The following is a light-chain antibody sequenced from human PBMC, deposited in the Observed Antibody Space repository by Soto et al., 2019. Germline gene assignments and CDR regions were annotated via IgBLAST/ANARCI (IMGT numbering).Light chain of an antibody. J-gene: IGKJ4*01. V-gene: IGKV3-20*01. CDR1: QSVSSSF. CDR2: RAS. Sequence: IVMTQSPGTLSLSPGERATLSCRASQSVSSSFLAWYQQKPGQAPRLLISRASSRATGIPDRFSGSGSGTDFTLTINRLEPEDFAVYYWQQYGSSPLTFGGGTKVEIK. CDR3: QQYGSSPLT.